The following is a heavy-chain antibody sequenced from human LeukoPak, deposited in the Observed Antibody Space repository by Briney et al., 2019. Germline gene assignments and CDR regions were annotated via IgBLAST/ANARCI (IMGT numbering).Heavy chain of an antibody. V-gene: IGHV1-69*13. J-gene: IGHJ4*02. D-gene: IGHD3-10*01. Sequence: ASVKVSCKASGGTFSSYAISWVRQAPGQGLEWMGGIIPIFGTANYAQKFQGRVTITADESTSTAYMELSSLRSGDTAVYYCARGGWFGELLHFDYWGQGTLVAVSS. CDR3: ARGGWFGELLHFDY. CDR1: GGTFSSYA. CDR2: IIPIFGTA.